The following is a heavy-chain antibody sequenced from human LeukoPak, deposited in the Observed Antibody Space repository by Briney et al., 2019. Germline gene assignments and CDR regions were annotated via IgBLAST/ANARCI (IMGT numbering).Heavy chain of an antibody. CDR3: ARPRTYYDFWRGYPPFDY. CDR1: GGTFSNYA. V-gene: IGHV1-69*01. J-gene: IGHJ4*02. Sequence: GSSVKVSCKASGGTFSNYAISWVRQAPGQGLEWMGGIITNYGTTNYAQKYQGRVTITADESTTTVYMELSSLRSEDTAVYYCARPRTYYDFWRGYPPFDYWGLGTLVTVSS. D-gene: IGHD3-3*01. CDR2: IITNYGTT.